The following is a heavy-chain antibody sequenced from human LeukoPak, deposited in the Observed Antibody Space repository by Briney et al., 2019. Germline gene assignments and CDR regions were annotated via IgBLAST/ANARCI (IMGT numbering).Heavy chain of an antibody. CDR3: AGAWARLWFGPIDY. D-gene: IGHD3-10*01. J-gene: IGHJ4*02. CDR2: IFASGST. Sequence: TSETLSLTCTVSGASISSGSYYWNWIRQPAGKGLEWIGRIFASGSTNYNPSLKSRVTISVDTSKNQFSLKLSSVTAADTAVYYCAGAWARLWFGPIDYWGQGTLVTVSS. CDR1: GASISSGSYY. V-gene: IGHV4-61*02.